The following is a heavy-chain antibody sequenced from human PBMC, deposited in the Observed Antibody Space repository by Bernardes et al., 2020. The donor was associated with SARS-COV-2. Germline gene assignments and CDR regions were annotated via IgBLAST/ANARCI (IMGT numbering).Heavy chain of an antibody. V-gene: IGHV5-10-1*01. D-gene: IGHD1-26*01. CDR3: ARSSGSQGIAYFWFDP. Sequence: GESLKISCKGSGYSFTSYWISWVRQMPGKGLEWMGRIDPSDSYTNYSPSFQGHVTISADKSISTAYLQWSSLKASDTAMYYCARSSGSQGIAYFWFDPWGQGTLVTVSS. CDR1: GYSFTSYW. J-gene: IGHJ5*02. CDR2: IDPSDSYT.